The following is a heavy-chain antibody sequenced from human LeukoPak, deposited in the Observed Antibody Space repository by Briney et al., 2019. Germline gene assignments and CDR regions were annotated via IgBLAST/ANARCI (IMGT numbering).Heavy chain of an antibody. CDR1: GFTFSSYA. V-gene: IGHV3-23*01. J-gene: IGHJ4*02. Sequence: GGSLRLSCAASGFTFSSYAMSWVRQAPGKGLEWVSAISGSGGSTCYADSVKGRFTISRDNSKNTLYLQMNSLRAEDTAVYYCATQRLVLSRIDYWGQGTLVTVSS. CDR2: ISGSGGST. CDR3: ATQRLVLSRIDY. D-gene: IGHD6-19*01.